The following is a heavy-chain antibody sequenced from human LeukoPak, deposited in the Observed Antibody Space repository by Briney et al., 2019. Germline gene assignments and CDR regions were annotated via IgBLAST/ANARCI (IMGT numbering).Heavy chain of an antibody. CDR2: ISSSGTST. CDR3: ARWLYFERRAFDI. J-gene: IGHJ3*02. V-gene: IGHV3-23*01. CDR1: GFTFSSYS. D-gene: IGHD5-24*01. Sequence: PGRSLRLSCAASGFTFSSYSMNWVRQTPGRGLEWVSTISSSGTSTYYADSVKGRFTISGDNSKNTVYLQMNSLRAEDTAVYFCARWLYFERRAFDIWGQGTLVTVSS.